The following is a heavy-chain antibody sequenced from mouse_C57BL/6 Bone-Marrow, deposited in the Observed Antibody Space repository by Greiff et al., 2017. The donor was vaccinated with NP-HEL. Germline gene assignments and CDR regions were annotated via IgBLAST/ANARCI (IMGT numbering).Heavy chain of an antibody. CDR3: ARKGIYYDYDRFAY. D-gene: IGHD2-4*01. V-gene: IGHV1-54*01. CDR2: INPGSGGT. CDR1: GFAFTNYL. Sequence: QVQLKQSGAELVRPGPSVKVSCKASGFAFTNYLIEWVKQRPGQGLEWIGVINPGSGGTNYNEKFKGKATLTADKSSSTAYMQLSSLTSEASAVYFCARKGIYYDYDRFAYWGQGTLVTVSA. J-gene: IGHJ3*01.